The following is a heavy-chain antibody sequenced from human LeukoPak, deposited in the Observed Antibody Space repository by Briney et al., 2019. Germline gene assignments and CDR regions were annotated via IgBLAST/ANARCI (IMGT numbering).Heavy chain of an antibody. Sequence: PGGSLRLSCAASGFSFSNYGIHWVRQAPGKGLEWVVLISYDGSKKYYADSVQGRFIISRDNSRNTLYLQMNSLRPEDTAVYFCAKDWRWNQDIHGMNVWGQGTTVTVSS. J-gene: IGHJ6*02. CDR1: GFSFSNYG. V-gene: IGHV3-30*18. CDR2: ISYDGSKK. CDR3: AKDWRWNQDIHGMNV. D-gene: IGHD1-14*01.